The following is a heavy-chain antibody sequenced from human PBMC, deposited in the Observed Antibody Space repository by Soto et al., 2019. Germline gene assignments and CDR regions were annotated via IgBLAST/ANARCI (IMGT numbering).Heavy chain of an antibody. Sequence: QVQLVQSGAEVKKPGASVKFSCKASGYTFTSYGISWVRQAPGQGLEWMGWISAYNGNTNYAQKLQGRVTMTTDTSTSTAYMELRSLRSDDTAVYYCARAYYDILTGYPDSWFDPWGQGTLVTVSS. V-gene: IGHV1-18*01. CDR2: ISAYNGNT. J-gene: IGHJ5*02. CDR3: ARAYYDILTGYPDSWFDP. D-gene: IGHD3-9*01. CDR1: GYTFTSYG.